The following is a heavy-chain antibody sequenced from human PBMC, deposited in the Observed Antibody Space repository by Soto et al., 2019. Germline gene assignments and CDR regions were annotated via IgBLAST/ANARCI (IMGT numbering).Heavy chain of an antibody. D-gene: IGHD3-10*01. Sequence: QVQLVQSGDEVKKPGASVKVSCKASGYTFTNYGISWVRQAPGQGLEWMGWINGYNGNTVYTQKIQGRLTMTADTAMPTSYMALRSLRSDDTAAYYCVREGDGFYVYDCTDVWGQGTTVIVSS. J-gene: IGHJ6*03. CDR2: INGYNGNT. CDR1: GYTFTNYG. CDR3: VREGDGFYVYDCTDV. V-gene: IGHV1-18*01.